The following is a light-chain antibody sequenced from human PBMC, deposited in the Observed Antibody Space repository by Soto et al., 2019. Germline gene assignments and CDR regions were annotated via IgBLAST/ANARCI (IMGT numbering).Light chain of an antibody. J-gene: IGLJ1*01. Sequence: ALTQPASVSGSPGQSITISCTGTSSDVGGYNYVSWYQQHPGKAPKLMIYDVSNRPSGVSNRFSGSKSGNTASLTISGLQAEDEDDYYCSSYTSSSTSNYVFGTGTKVTVL. CDR3: SSYTSSSTSNYV. CDR1: SSDVGGYNY. CDR2: DVS. V-gene: IGLV2-14*01.